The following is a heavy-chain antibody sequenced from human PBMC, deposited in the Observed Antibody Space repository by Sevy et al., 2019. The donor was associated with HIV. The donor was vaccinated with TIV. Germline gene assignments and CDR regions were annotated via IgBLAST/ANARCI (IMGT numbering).Heavy chain of an antibody. D-gene: IGHD6-6*01. CDR3: ARVRSYSSSSGAFDY. CDR2: ISPIFGTA. Sequence: ASVKVSCKASGGTFSSYAISWVRQAPGQGLEWMGGISPIFGTANYAQKFQGRVTITADESTRTAYMELSSLRSEDTAVYYCARVRSYSSSSGAFDYWGQGTLVTVSS. CDR1: GGTFSSYA. J-gene: IGHJ4*02. V-gene: IGHV1-69*13.